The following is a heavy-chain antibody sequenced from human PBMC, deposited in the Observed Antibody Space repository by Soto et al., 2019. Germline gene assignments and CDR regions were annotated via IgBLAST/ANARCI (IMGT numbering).Heavy chain of an antibody. CDR1: GGTFSSYA. Sequence: VQLVQSGAEVKKPGESLKISCKASGGTFSSYAISWVRQAPGQGLEWMGGIIPIFGTANYAQKFQGRVTITADESTSTAYMELSSLRSEDTAVYYCAREGGVGGYKQLDYWGQGTLVTVSS. CDR3: AREGGVGGYKQLDY. D-gene: IGHD5-12*01. CDR2: IIPIFGTA. V-gene: IGHV1-69*01. J-gene: IGHJ4*02.